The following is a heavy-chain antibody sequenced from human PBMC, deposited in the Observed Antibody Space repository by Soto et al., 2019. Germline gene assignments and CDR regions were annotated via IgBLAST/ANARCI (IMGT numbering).Heavy chain of an antibody. D-gene: IGHD5-12*01. CDR3: TTALGVATIWSDAFDI. V-gene: IGHV3-15*01. CDR2: IKSKTGVGTT. CDR1: GFTFSNAW. Sequence: EVQLVESGGGLVKPGGALRLSCAASGFTFSNAWISWVRQAPGKGLDWVGRIKSKTGVGTTDYAAPVKGRFTISKDDSKNTLYLQMNRLKTADAAVYYCTTALGVATIWSDAFDIWGQGTMVTVSS. J-gene: IGHJ3*02.